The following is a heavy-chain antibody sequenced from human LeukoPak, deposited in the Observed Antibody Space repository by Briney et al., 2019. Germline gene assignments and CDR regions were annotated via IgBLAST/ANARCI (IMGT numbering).Heavy chain of an antibody. CDR2: ISYDGSNK. D-gene: IGHD6-19*01. Sequence: PGGSLRLSCAASGFTFSGYGMHWVRQAPGKGLEGLAVISYDGSNKYYADSVKGRFTISRDNSKNTLYLQMNSLRAEDTAVYYCAKDRYSSGLYFDYWGQGTLVTVSS. CDR3: AKDRYSSGLYFDY. CDR1: GFTFSGYG. J-gene: IGHJ4*02. V-gene: IGHV3-30*18.